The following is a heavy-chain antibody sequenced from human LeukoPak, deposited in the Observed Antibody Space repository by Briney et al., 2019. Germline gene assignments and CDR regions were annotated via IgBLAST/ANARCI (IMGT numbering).Heavy chain of an antibody. CDR1: GASIRSYY. J-gene: IGHJ5*02. CDR2: IYYSGNT. D-gene: IGHD1-7*01. Sequence: PSETLSLTCTVSGASIRSYYWNWIRQPPGKGLEWIGSIYYSGNTYYNPSLKSRVTISVDTSKNQFSLKLSSVTAADTAVYYCAAKNWNYRFDPWGQGTLVTVSS. CDR3: AAKNWNYRFDP. V-gene: IGHV4-39*07.